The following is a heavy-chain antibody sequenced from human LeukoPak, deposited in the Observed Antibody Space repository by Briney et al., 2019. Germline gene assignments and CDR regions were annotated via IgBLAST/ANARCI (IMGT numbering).Heavy chain of an antibody. J-gene: IGHJ3*02. Sequence: ASVKVSCKASGYTFTSYGISWVRQAPGQGLEWTGWISAYNGNTNYAQKLQGRVTMTTDTSTSTAYMELRSLRSDDTAVYYCARSAHDYGDYVSRGAFDIWGQGTMVTVSS. D-gene: IGHD4-17*01. CDR2: ISAYNGNT. CDR1: GYTFTSYG. V-gene: IGHV1-18*01. CDR3: ARSAHDYGDYVSRGAFDI.